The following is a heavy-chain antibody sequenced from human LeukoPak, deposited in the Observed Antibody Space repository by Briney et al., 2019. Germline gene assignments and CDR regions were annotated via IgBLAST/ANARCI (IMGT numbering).Heavy chain of an antibody. Sequence: SETLSLTCTVSGGSISSYYWSWIRQPPGKGLEWIGYIYYSGSTNYNPSLKSRVTISVDTSKNQFSLKLSSVTAADTAVYYCARGRKEPMVNYGMDVWGKGTTVTVSS. V-gene: IGHV4-59*12. CDR3: ARGRKEPMVNYGMDV. CDR2: IYYSGST. J-gene: IGHJ6*04. CDR1: GGSISSYY. D-gene: IGHD5-18*01.